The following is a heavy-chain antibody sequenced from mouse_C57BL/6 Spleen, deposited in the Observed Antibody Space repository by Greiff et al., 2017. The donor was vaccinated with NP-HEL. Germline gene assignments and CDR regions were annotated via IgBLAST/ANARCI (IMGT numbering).Heavy chain of an antibody. CDR2: IYPRSGNT. D-gene: IGHD4-1*02. Sequence: QVQLKESGAELARPGASVKLSCKASGYTFTSYGISWVKQRTGQGLEWIGEIYPRSGNTYYNEKFKGKATLTADKSSSTAYMELRSLTSEDSAVYFCASSLQLGPFDYWGQGTTLTVSS. CDR3: ASSLQLGPFDY. V-gene: IGHV1-81*01. J-gene: IGHJ2*01. CDR1: GYTFTSYG.